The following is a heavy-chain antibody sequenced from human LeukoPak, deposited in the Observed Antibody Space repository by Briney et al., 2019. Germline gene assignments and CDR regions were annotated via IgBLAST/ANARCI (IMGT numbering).Heavy chain of an antibody. V-gene: IGHV3-66*02. CDR3: ARGPTRIAVAVV. J-gene: IGHJ4*02. Sequence: GGSLRLSCAASGFTVSSNYMSWVRQAPGKGLEWVSVIYSGGSTYYADSVKGRFTISRDNSKNTLYLQMNSLRAEDTAVYYCARGPTRIAVAVVWGQGTLVTVSS. D-gene: IGHD6-19*01. CDR1: GFTVSSNY. CDR2: IYSGGST.